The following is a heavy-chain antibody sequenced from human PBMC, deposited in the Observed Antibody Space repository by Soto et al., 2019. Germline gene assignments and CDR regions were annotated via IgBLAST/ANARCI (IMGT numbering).Heavy chain of an antibody. CDR3: ARDLRIVGAPPDAFDI. CDR1: GYTFTSDY. V-gene: IGHV1-46*01. CDR2: INPSGGST. J-gene: IGHJ3*02. Sequence: ASVKVSCKASGYTFTSDYMHWVRQAPGQGLEWMGIINPSGGSTSCAQKFQGRVTMTRDTSTSTVYMELSSLRSEDTAVYYCARDLRIVGAPPDAFDIWGQGTMVTVSS. D-gene: IGHD1-26*01.